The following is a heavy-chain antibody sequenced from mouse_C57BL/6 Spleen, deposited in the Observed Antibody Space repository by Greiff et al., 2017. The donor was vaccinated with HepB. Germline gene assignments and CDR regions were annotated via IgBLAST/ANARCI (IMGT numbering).Heavy chain of an antibody. CDR2: ISNLAYSI. V-gene: IGHV5-15*01. D-gene: IGHD3-2*01. J-gene: IGHJ4*01. CDR3: ARHKTAPYAMDY. CDR1: GFTFSDYG. Sequence: DVMLVESGGGLVQPGGSLKLSCAASGFTFSDYGMAWVRQAPRKGPEWVAFISNLAYSIYYADTVTGRFTISRENAKNTLYLEMSSLRSEDTAMYYCARHKTAPYAMDYWGQGTSVTVSS.